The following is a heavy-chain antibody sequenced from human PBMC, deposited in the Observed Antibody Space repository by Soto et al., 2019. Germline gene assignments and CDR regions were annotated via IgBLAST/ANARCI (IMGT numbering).Heavy chain of an antibody. D-gene: IGHD1-1*01. CDR2: IYHSGSA. Sequence: SETMSLTCTVSGDPVRSYYRSWIRQPPGKGLEWIGSIYHSGSANYNPSLKSRVTISVDTSKNHVYLKLTSVTAADTAVYYCATSGDAYRFDYWGPGAPVTVLL. CDR3: ATSGDAYRFDY. V-gene: IGHV4-59*02. J-gene: IGHJ4*02. CDR1: GDPVRSYY.